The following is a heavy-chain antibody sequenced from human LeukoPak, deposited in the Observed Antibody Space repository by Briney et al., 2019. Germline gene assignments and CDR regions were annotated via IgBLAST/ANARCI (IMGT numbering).Heavy chain of an antibody. Sequence: GGSLRLSCAASGFTFSSYRMNWVRQAPGKGLEWVSGISVSGGGTYYADSVKGRFTISRDNSKNTLYLQMNSLRAEDTAVYYCAPRRETYSFFDYWGQGTLVTVSS. CDR1: GFTFSSYR. CDR3: APRRETYSFFDY. J-gene: IGHJ4*02. CDR2: ISVSGGGT. V-gene: IGHV3-23*01. D-gene: IGHD5-24*01.